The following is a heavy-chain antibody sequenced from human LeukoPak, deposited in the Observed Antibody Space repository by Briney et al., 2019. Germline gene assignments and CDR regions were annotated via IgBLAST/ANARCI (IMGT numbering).Heavy chain of an antibody. J-gene: IGHJ4*02. D-gene: IGHD4-17*01. CDR2: INPNSGDT. CDR1: GYTFTSYA. CDR3: ARADYGDLFDY. V-gene: IGHV1-2*06. Sequence: ASVKVSCKASGYTFTSYAMNWVRQAPGQGLEWMGRINPNSGDTNYAQKFQGRVTMTRDTSISTAYMELSRLRSDDTAVYYCARADYGDLFDYWGQGTLVTVSS.